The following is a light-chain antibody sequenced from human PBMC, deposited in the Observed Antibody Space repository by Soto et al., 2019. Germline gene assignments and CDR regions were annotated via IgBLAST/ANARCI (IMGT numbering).Light chain of an antibody. Sequence: QSALTQSACVSGSPGQSITISCAGTSSDIGGYNYVSWYQQHPDKAPKLMIFEVSNRPSGVSNRFSGSKSGNTASLTISGLLPEDEADYYCSSYTTSSTVAFGGGTKLTV. V-gene: IGLV2-14*01. CDR3: SSYTTSSTVA. J-gene: IGLJ2*01. CDR1: SSDIGGYNY. CDR2: EVS.